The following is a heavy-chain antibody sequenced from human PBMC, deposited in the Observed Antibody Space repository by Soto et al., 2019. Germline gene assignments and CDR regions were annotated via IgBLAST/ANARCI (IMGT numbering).Heavy chain of an antibody. V-gene: IGHV4-39*01. D-gene: IGHD5-12*01. CDR1: GGSISSSSYY. Sequence: SETLSLTCTVSGGSISSSSYYWGWIRQPPGKGLEWIGSIYYSGSTYYNPSLKSRVTISVDTSKNQFSLKLSSVTAADTAVYYCARASGYDPVFDYWGQGTLVTVSS. CDR2: IYYSGST. CDR3: ARASGYDPVFDY. J-gene: IGHJ4*02.